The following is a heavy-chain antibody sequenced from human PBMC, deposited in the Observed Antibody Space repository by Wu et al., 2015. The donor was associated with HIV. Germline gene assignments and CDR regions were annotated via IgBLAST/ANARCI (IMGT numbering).Heavy chain of an antibody. V-gene: IGHV1-69*12. CDR1: GGTFSSYA. J-gene: IGHJ4*03. D-gene: IGHD6-13*01. CDR2: IIPIFGTA. CDR3: ARSPGIAAAGIGYFDY. Sequence: QVQLVQSGAEVKKPGSSVKVSCKASGGTFSSYAISWVRQAPGQGLEWMGGIIPIFGTANYAQKFQGRVTITADESTSTAYMELSSLRSEDTAVYYCARSPGIAAAGIGYFDYVGPREPWSTVSS.